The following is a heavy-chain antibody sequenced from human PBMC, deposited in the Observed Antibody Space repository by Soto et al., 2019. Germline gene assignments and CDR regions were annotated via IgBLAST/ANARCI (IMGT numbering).Heavy chain of an antibody. CDR3: VRDLHVMPES. V-gene: IGHV3-64D*06. CDR1: GFTFTAFS. D-gene: IGHD3-16*01. J-gene: IGHJ4*02. CDR2: VGRNGEGA. Sequence: HPGGSLRLSCSASGFTFTAFSLQWVRQAPGRGLEYVAGVGRNGEGAFYADSVKGRFIISRDNSKNILYLQMSRLRTEDTAVYYCVRDLHVMPESWGPGTVVTVSS.